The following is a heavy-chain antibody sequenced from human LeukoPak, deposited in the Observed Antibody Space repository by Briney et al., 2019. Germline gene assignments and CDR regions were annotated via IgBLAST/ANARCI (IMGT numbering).Heavy chain of an antibody. Sequence: AETLSLTCAVYGGSFSGYYWSLIRQPPGKGLDWIGEINVSGSTNYNPSLKSRVTISVDASKNLFALKLSSVTAADTAVYYCARDRYCSGGSCYLGWFDPWGQGTLVTVS. CDR3: ARDRYCSGGSCYLGWFDP. D-gene: IGHD2-15*01. CDR2: INVSGST. CDR1: GGSFSGYY. J-gene: IGHJ5*02. V-gene: IGHV4-34*01.